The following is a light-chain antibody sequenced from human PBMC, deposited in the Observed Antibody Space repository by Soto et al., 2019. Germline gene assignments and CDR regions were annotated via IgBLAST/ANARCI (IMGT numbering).Light chain of an antibody. Sequence: QPVLTQSPSASASLGASVKLTCTLSSGHSSYAIAWHQQQPEKGPRYLMKLNSDGSHSKGAGIPDRFSGSSSGAERYLTISSLQAEDEADYYCRTWGSGIHVLFGGGTKLTVL. CDR2: LNSDGSH. CDR3: RTWGSGIHVL. V-gene: IGLV4-69*01. CDR1: SGHSSYA. J-gene: IGLJ2*01.